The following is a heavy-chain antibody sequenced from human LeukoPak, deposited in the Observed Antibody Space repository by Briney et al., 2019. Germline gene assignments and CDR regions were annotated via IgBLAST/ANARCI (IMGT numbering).Heavy chain of an antibody. Sequence: PGGSVRLSCAASGFTFSSYAMSWVRQAPGKGLEWVSAISGSGGSTYYADSVKGRFTISRDNSKNTLYLQMNSLRAEDTAVYYCAKVFEQVPAAIGAFDIWGQGTMVTVSS. CDR2: ISGSGGST. J-gene: IGHJ3*02. CDR1: GFTFSSYA. CDR3: AKVFEQVPAAIGAFDI. D-gene: IGHD2-2*01. V-gene: IGHV3-23*01.